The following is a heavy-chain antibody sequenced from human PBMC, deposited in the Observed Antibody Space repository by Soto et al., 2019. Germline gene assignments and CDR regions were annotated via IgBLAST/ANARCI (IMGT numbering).Heavy chain of an antibody. J-gene: IGHJ5*02. CDR3: ARDNGVAGSFDP. D-gene: IGHD6-13*01. CDR1: GFTFSSYS. V-gene: IGHV3-48*02. CDR2: ISFSSTTI. Sequence: GGSLRLSCAASGFTFSSYSMNWVRQAPGKGLEWVAYISFSSTTIHYAGSVKGRFTISRDNAKNSLYLQMKSLRDEDTAVYYCARDNGVAGSFDPWGQGTLVTVSS.